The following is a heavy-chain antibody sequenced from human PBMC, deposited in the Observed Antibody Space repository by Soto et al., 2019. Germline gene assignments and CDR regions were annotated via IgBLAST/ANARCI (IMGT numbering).Heavy chain of an antibody. V-gene: IGHV1-69*06. J-gene: IGHJ5*02. CDR1: GGTFSSYA. D-gene: IGHD6-13*01. Sequence: SVKVSCKASGGTFSSYAISWVRQAPGQGLEWMGGIIPIFGTANYAQRFQGRVTITADKSTSTAYMELSSLRSEDTAVYYCAIAAAGPRGWFDPWGQGTLVTVSS. CDR2: IIPIFGTA. CDR3: AIAAAGPRGWFDP.